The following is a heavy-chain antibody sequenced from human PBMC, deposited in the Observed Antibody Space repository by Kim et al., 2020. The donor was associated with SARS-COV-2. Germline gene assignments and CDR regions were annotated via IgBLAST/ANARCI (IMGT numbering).Heavy chain of an antibody. Sequence: SETLSLTCTVSGGSISSYYWSWIRQPPGKGLEWIWYIYYSGSTNYNPSLKSRVTISVDTSKNQFSLKLSSVTAADTAVYYCARTPRSTYYYDSSGFDYWGQGTLVTVSS. CDR3: ARTPRSTYYYDSSGFDY. V-gene: IGHV4-59*01. J-gene: IGHJ4*02. CDR1: GGSISSYY. CDR2: IYYSGST. D-gene: IGHD3-22*01.